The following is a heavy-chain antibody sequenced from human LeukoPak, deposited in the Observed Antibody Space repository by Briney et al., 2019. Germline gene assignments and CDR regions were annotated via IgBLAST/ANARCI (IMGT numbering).Heavy chain of an antibody. Sequence: PSETLSLTCTVSGGSISSSSYYWGWIRQPPGKGLEWIGSIYYSGSTYYNPSLKSRVTISVDTSKNQFSLKLSSVTAADTAVYYCARLMMCSSTSCYTGRRGWFDPWGQGTLVTVSS. V-gene: IGHV4-39*01. CDR1: GGSISSSSYY. CDR2: IYYSGST. J-gene: IGHJ5*02. D-gene: IGHD2-2*02. CDR3: ARLMMCSSTSCYTGRRGWFDP.